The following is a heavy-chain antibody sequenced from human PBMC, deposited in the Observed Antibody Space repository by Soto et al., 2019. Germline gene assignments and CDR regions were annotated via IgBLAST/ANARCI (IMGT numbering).Heavy chain of an antibody. V-gene: IGHV3-74*01. J-gene: IGHJ6*02. CDR1: GFTFDTYW. CDR2: MNRHGTIA. CDR3: ASLSGDHSAFFSYGMDA. D-gene: IGHD2-21*01. Sequence: SLTLSCAASGFTFDTYWKNWVRQAPGKGPEWLSGMNRHGTIASYADSGKGRFTLSRDNARNTLSLQMNRLRADDTAVYYCASLSGDHSAFFSYGMDAWGQGTTVSAP.